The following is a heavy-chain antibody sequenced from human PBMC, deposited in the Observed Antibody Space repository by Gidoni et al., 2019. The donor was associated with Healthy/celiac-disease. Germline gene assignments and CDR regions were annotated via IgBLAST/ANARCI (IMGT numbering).Heavy chain of an antibody. CDR2: IKQDRSEK. Sequence: EVQLVESGGGLVQPGGSLRLSCADSGFTFSSYWMSWVRQAAGKGLAWVANIKQDRSEKYYVVPVKGRFTISRDNAKNSLYLQMNSLRAEDTAVYYCARAIAGAGPRCVFNYYYGMDVWCQGTTVTGSS. CDR1: GFTFSSYW. J-gene: IGHJ6*02. D-gene: IGHD6-19*01. V-gene: IGHV3-7*01. CDR3: ARAIAGAGPRCVFNYYYGMDV.